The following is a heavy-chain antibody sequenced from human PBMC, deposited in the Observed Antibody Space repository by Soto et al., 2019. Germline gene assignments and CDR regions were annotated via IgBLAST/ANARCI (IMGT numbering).Heavy chain of an antibody. CDR3: AREGQQLVLYYYYGMDG. CDR1: GFTFSSYG. CDR2: IWYDGSNK. D-gene: IGHD6-13*01. V-gene: IGHV3-33*01. Sequence: GGSLRLSCAASGFTFSSYGMHWVRQAPGKGLEWVAVIWYDGSNKYYADSVKGRFTISRDNSKNTLYLQMNSLRAEDTAVYYCAREGQQLVLYYYYGMDGWGQGTTVTVSS. J-gene: IGHJ6*02.